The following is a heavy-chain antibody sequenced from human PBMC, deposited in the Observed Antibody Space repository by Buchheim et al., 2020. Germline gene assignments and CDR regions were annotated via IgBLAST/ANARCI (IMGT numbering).Heavy chain of an antibody. V-gene: IGHV4-34*01. Sequence: QVLLQQWGAGLLKPSETLSLTCAVYGGSFSGFYWNWIRQAPGRGLEWIGEVNHDGSTIYNPSVKSRVTISADRSTNQISLKLSSVTAADTAVYYCARAKGPAYNYYRYFMDVWGKGTT. J-gene: IGHJ6*03. CDR3: ARAKGPAYNYYRYFMDV. D-gene: IGHD2-21*01. CDR1: GGSFSGFY. CDR2: VNHDGST.